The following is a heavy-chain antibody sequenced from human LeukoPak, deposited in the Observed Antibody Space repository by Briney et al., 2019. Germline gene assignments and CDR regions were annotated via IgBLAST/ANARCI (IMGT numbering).Heavy chain of an antibody. CDR2: ISSSSSYI. Sequence: GGSLRLSCAASGFTFSSYSMNWVRQAPGKGLEWVSSISSSSSYIYHADSVKGRFTISGDNAKNSLYLQMNSLRAEDTAVYYCARDWELLTYAFDIWGQGTMVTVSS. CDR1: GFTFSSYS. V-gene: IGHV3-21*01. CDR3: ARDWELLTYAFDI. D-gene: IGHD1-26*01. J-gene: IGHJ3*02.